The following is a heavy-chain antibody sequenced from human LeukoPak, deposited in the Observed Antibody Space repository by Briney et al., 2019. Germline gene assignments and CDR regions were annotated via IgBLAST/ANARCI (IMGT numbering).Heavy chain of an antibody. CDR2: ISPYNGNT. J-gene: IGHJ4*02. Sequence: ASVEVSCKTSGYTFTNYGISWVRQAPGHGLEWMGWISPYNGNTNYAQKFQGRVAMTTDTSTTTAYMELRSLRSDDTAVYYCARYTAAGTSVDYWGPGTLVTVSS. V-gene: IGHV1-18*01. CDR3: ARYTAAGTSVDY. CDR1: GYTFTNYG. D-gene: IGHD6-13*01.